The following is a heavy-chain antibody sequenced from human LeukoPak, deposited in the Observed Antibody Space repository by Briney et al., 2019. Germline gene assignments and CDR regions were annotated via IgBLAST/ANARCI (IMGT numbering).Heavy chain of an antibody. D-gene: IGHD6-13*01. CDR3: ARDFAAAGGFDY. Sequence: PSETLSLTCAVSGVSISSGGYSWSWIRQPPGKGLEWIGYIYHSGSTYYNPSLKSRVTISVDRSKNQFSLKLSSVTAADTAVYYCARDFAAAGGFDYWGQGTLVTVSS. V-gene: IGHV4-30-2*01. CDR2: IYHSGST. CDR1: GVSISSGGYS. J-gene: IGHJ4*02.